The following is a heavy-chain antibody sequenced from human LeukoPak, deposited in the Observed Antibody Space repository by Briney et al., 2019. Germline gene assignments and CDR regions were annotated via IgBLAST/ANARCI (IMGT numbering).Heavy chain of an antibody. CDR2: IYSGGST. J-gene: IGHJ6*02. V-gene: IGHV3-66*01. CDR1: GFTVSSNY. CDR3: ATPRGGSYLYYYYGMDV. D-gene: IGHD1-26*01. Sequence: GGSLRLSCAASGFTVSSNYMSWVRQAPGKGLEWVSVIYSGGSTYYADSVKGRFTISRDNSKNTLYLQMNSLRAEDTAVYYCATPRGGSYLYYYYGMDVWGQGTTVTVSS.